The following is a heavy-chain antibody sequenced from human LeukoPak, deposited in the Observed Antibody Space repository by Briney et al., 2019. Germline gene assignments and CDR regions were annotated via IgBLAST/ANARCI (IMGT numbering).Heavy chain of an antibody. CDR3: ARDRATVVTLGTPLDY. V-gene: IGHV1-18*01. CDR1: GYTFTSYG. D-gene: IGHD4-23*01. CDR2: ISGYYDKT. J-gene: IGHJ4*02. Sequence: ASVKVSCKASGYTFTSYGISWVRQAPGQGLEWMGWISGYYDKTIYAQHLQGRVTMTTDTSSTTAYMEMRSLTSDDTAIYFCARDRATVVTLGTPLDYWGQGTLVTVSS.